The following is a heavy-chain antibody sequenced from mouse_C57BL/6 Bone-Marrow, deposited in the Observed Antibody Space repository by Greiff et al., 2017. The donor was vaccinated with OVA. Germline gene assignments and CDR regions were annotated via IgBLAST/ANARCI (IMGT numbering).Heavy chain of an antibody. D-gene: IGHD2-5*01. CDR2: ISNLAYSI. CDR1: GFTFSDYG. J-gene: IGHJ3*01. V-gene: IGHV5-15*04. Sequence: EVKLVESGGGLVQPGGSLKLSCAASGFTFSDYGMAWVRQAPRKGPEWVAFISNLAYSIYYADTVTGRFTISRENAKNTLYLEMSSLRSEDTAMYYCASLGVYSNSFAYWGQGTLVTVSA. CDR3: ASLGVYSNSFAY.